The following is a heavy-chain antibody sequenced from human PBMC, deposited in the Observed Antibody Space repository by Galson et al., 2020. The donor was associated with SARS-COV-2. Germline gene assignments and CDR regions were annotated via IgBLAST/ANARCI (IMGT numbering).Heavy chain of an antibody. CDR2: ISSSSSYI. CDR1: GFTFSSYS. V-gene: IGHV3-21*01. D-gene: IGHD6-19*01. CDR3: ARDLLHIAVAGVYYYYGMDV. Sequence: NSGGSLRLSCAASGFTFSSYSMNWVRQAPGKGLEWVSSISSSSSYIYYADSVKGRFTISRDNAKNSLYLQMNSLRAEDTAVYYCARDLLHIAVAGVYYYYGMDVWGQGTTVTVSS. J-gene: IGHJ6*02.